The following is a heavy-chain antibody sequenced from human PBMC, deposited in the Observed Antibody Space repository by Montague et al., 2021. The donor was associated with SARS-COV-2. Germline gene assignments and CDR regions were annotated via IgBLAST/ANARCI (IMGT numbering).Heavy chain of an antibody. Sequence: SETLSLTCAVSGGSFSPYYWSWIRQPPGKGLEWIGEISQGGNTKXIPSLQSRVSISLDTSRNQFSLKVSSVTAADTAIYYCARLGDGIVPSPILGLGPYYSFYYMDVWGKGTTVTVSS. CDR3: ARLGDGIVPSPILGLGPYYSFYYMDV. CDR1: GGSFSPYY. D-gene: IGHD2-2*02. CDR2: ISQGGNT. J-gene: IGHJ6*03. V-gene: IGHV4-34*01.